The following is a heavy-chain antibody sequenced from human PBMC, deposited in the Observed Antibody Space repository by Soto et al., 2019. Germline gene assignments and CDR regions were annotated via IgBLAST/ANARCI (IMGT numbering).Heavy chain of an antibody. CDR2: IIPIFGTA. Sequence: QVQLVQSGAEVKKPGSSVTVSCKASGGTFSSYAISWVRQAPGQGLEWMGGIIPIFGTAHYAQKFQGRVTITADESTSTAYMELSSLRSEDTAVYYCARVPYCSSTSCYTLGYWGQGTLVTVSS. CDR3: ARVPYCSSTSCYTLGY. V-gene: IGHV1-69*01. D-gene: IGHD2-2*02. CDR1: GGTFSSYA. J-gene: IGHJ4*02.